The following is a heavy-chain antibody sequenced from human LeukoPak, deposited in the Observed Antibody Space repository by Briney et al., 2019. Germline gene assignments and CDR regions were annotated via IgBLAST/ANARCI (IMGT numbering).Heavy chain of an antibody. CDR1: GFTFDDYA. CDR3: AKEGVVVAATEGHWFDP. CDR2: ISWNSGSI. V-gene: IGHV3-9*01. J-gene: IGHJ5*02. Sequence: LTGGSLRLSCAASGFTFDDYAMHWVRQAPGKGLEWVSCISWNSGSIGYADSVKGRFTISRDNAKNSLYLQMNSLRAEDTALYYCAKEGVVVAATEGHWFDPWGQGTLVTVSS. D-gene: IGHD2-15*01.